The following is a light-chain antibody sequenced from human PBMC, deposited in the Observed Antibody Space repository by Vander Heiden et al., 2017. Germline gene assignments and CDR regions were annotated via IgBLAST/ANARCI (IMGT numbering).Light chain of an antibody. V-gene: IGKV1-5*03. CDR2: KTS. CDR3: QQYNTSQYT. Sequence: DIQMTQSPSTLSASVGDRVTITCRASQSISSWLAWYQQRPGKAPKVLIFKTSTLEGGVPSRFSGSGSGTEFALSISSLQPDDSATYYCQQYNTSQYTFGQGTKLEIK. J-gene: IGKJ2*01. CDR1: QSISSW.